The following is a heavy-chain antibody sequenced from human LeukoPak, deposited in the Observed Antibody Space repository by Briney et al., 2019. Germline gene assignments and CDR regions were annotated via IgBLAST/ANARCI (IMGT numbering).Heavy chain of an antibody. CDR3: ARWEEYYFDY. CDR1: GTTVSSNY. J-gene: IGHJ4*02. CDR2: IYSGGST. V-gene: IGHV3-66*01. D-gene: IGHD1-26*01. Sequence: GGSLRLSCAAAGTTVSSNYMSWVRQAPGKGLEWVSVIYSGGSTYYADSVKGRFTISRDNSKNTLYLQMNSLRAEDTAVYYCARWEEYYFDYWGQGTLVTVSS.